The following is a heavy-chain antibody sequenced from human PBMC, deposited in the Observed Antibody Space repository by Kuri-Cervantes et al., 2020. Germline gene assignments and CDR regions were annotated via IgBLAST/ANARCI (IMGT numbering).Heavy chain of an antibody. CDR1: GFTFDDYA. J-gene: IGHJ6*02. Sequence: GGSLRLSCEASGFTFDDYAMHWIRQAPGKGLEWVSGISWNSGTIGYSDSVKGRFTITSDNAKNSLYLQMNSLRAEDTALYYCAKEDEVRGHFMVRGGDYYCGMDVWGPGSTVTVSS. CDR3: AKEDEVRGHFMVRGGDYYCGMDV. D-gene: IGHD3-10*01. CDR2: ISWNSGTI. V-gene: IGHV3-9*01.